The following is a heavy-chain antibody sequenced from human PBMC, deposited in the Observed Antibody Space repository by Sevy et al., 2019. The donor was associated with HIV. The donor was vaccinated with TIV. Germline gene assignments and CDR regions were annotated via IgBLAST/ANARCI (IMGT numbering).Heavy chain of an antibody. V-gene: IGHV3-30*18. CDR1: GFTFSSYG. D-gene: IGHD3-10*01. Sequence: GGSLRLSCVASGFTFSSYGMHWVRQAPGKGLECVAVISSDGSNKYYGDSVKGRFTISRDNSKNTLYLQMNSLRAEDTAVYYCVKDVILPPYRMDVWGEGTTVTVSS. CDR3: VKDVILPPYRMDV. CDR2: ISSDGSNK. J-gene: IGHJ6*03.